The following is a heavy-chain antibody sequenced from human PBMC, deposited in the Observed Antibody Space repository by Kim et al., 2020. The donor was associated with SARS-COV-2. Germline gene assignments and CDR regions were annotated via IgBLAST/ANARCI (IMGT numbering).Heavy chain of an antibody. V-gene: IGHV3-23*01. CDR3: AKALGDSAYYSIDY. Sequence: YADSAKGRFNISRDNSKGTLYLQMNSLSAEDTAVYYCAKALGDSAYYSIDYWGQGTLLTVSS. D-gene: IGHD3-22*01. J-gene: IGHJ4*02.